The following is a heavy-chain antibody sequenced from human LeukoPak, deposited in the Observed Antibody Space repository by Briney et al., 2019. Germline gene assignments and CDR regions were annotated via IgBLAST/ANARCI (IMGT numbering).Heavy chain of an antibody. V-gene: IGHV3-74*01. CDR2: INSDGSST. CDR3: AKDLSDPVMVIES. Sequence: GGSLXLSCAASGSTFSSYWMPWVRQAPGKGXVWVSRINSDGSSTSYADSVKGRFTISRDNAKNTLYLQMNSLRAEDTAVYYCAKDLSDPVMVIESWGQGTLVTVSS. D-gene: IGHD5-18*01. CDR1: GSTFSSYW. J-gene: IGHJ4*02.